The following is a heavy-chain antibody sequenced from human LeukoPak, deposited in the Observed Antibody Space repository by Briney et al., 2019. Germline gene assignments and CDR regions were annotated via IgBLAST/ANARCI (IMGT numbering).Heavy chain of an antibody. V-gene: IGHV3-30*18. CDR1: GFAFSSYG. CDR2: ISYDGSNK. Sequence: PGRSLRLSCAASGFAFSSYGMHWVRQAPGKGLEWVAVISYDGSNKYYADSVKGRFTISRDNSKNTLYLQMNSLRAEDTAVYYCAKSPDYGDLHFDYWGQGTLVTVSS. J-gene: IGHJ4*02. D-gene: IGHD4-17*01. CDR3: AKSPDYGDLHFDY.